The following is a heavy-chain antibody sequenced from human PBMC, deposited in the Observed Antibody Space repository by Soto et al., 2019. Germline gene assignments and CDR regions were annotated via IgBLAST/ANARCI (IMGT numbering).Heavy chain of an antibody. V-gene: IGHV4-59*11. CDR1: GVSIGSHF. D-gene: IGHD2-15*01. CDR3: ARLQYTVVTALDI. J-gene: IGHJ3*02. CDR2: SYYTVNT. Sequence: QVQLQESGPRLVKPSETLSLTCSVSGVSIGSHFWGWIRQAPGKGPELFGYSYYTVNTNYNPALKSRVTISMDTSKNQLSLPLSSVTAADTAIYYCARLQYTVVTALDIWGQGTMVTVSS.